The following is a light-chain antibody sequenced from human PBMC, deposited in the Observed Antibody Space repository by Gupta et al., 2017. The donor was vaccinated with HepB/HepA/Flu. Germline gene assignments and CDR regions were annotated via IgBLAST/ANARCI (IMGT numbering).Light chain of an antibody. CDR3: QSYDSSLSGWV. Sequence: HSVLTQPPSVSGAAGQRFTISCTGSSSNIGAGYDVHWYQQLPATAPKFLIYGNTNRPSGVPERFSGSKSGTSASLAITWLQAEDEADYYCQSYDSSLSGWVFGGGTKLTVL. CDR2: GNT. J-gene: IGLJ3*02. V-gene: IGLV1-40*01. CDR1: SSNIGAGYD.